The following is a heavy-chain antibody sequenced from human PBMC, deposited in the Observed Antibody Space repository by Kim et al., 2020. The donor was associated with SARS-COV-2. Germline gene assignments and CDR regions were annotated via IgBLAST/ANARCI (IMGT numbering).Heavy chain of an antibody. Sequence: ASVKVSCKASGYTFTSYAMNWVRQAPGQGLEWMGWINTNTGNPTYAQGFTGRFVFSLDTSVSTAYLQISSLKAEDTAVYYCAREDYYDSSGYSVGDYYYYYGMDVWGQGTTVTVSS. J-gene: IGHJ6*02. D-gene: IGHD3-22*01. V-gene: IGHV7-4-1*02. CDR3: AREDYYDSSGYSVGDYYYYYGMDV. CDR1: GYTFTSYA. CDR2: INTNTGNP.